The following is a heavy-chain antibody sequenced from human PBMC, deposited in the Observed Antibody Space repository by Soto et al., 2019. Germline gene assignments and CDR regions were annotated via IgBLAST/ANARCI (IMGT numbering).Heavy chain of an antibody. CDR1: GGSISSGGYY. CDR3: ARSVSPREGYGMDV. V-gene: IGHV4-31*03. J-gene: IGHJ6*02. Sequence: QVQLQESGPGLVKPSQTLSLTCTVSGGSISSGGYYWSWIRQHPGKGLEWIGYIYYSGSTYYNPSLKSRVTISVDTSKNQFSLKLSSVIAADTAVYYCARSVSPREGYGMDVWGQGTTVTVSS. D-gene: IGHD1-26*01. CDR2: IYYSGST.